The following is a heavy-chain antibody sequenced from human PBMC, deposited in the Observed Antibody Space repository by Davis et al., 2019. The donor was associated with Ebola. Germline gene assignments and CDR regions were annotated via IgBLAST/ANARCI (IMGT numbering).Heavy chain of an antibody. CDR1: GFTFSSYS. CDR2: ISSSSSYI. Sequence: GESLKISCAASGFTFSSYSMNWVRQAPGKGLEWVSSISSSSSYIYYADSVKGRFTISRDNAKNSLYLQMNSLGAEDTAVYYCARLRGVVGAGHAFDIWGQGTMVTVSS. CDR3: ARLRGVVGAGHAFDI. V-gene: IGHV3-21*01. D-gene: IGHD1-26*01. J-gene: IGHJ3*02.